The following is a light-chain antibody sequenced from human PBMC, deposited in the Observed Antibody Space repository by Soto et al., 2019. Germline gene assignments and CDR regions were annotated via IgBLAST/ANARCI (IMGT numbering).Light chain of an antibody. Sequence: EIVMTQSPATLSVSPGERATLSCRASQSVSSDLAWYHQKPGQAPRLLIYGASTRATGIPARFSGSGSGTEFTLTINSLQSEDFAVYSCQQYGDWPGAFGGGTKVDI. J-gene: IGKJ4*01. CDR2: GAS. CDR3: QQYGDWPGA. V-gene: IGKV3-15*01. CDR1: QSVSSD.